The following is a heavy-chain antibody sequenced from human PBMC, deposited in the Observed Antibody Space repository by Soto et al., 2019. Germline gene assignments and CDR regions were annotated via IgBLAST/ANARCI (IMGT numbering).Heavy chain of an antibody. Sequence: ASETLSLTCTVSGGSISSYYWSWIRQPPGKGLEWIGYIYYSGSTNYNPSVKSRVTISVDTSKNHFSLKLNSVTAADTALYYCARSAGGYAWTPQSKWGQGTLVTVSS. J-gene: IGHJ4*02. CDR2: IYYSGST. CDR1: GGSISSYY. CDR3: ARSAGGYAWTPQSK. D-gene: IGHD5-12*01. V-gene: IGHV4-59*01.